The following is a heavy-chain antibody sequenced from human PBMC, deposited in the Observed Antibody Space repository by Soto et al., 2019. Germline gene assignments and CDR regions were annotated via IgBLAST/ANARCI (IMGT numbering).Heavy chain of an antibody. CDR2: INHSGST. D-gene: IGHD2-2*01. J-gene: IGHJ4*02. CDR3: ARGTGPSSSAYFDY. CDR1: GGSFSGYY. V-gene: IGHV4-34*01. Sequence: SETLSLTCAVDGGSFSGYYWSWIRQPPGKGLEWIGEINHSGSTNYNPSLKSRVTISVDTSKNQFSLKLSSVTAADTAVYYCARGTGPSSSAYFDYWGQGTLLTVS.